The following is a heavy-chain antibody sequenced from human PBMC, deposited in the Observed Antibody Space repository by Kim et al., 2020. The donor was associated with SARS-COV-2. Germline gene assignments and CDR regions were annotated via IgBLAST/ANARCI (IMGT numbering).Heavy chain of an antibody. CDR1: GGSFSGYY. CDR2: INQSGDT. Sequence: SETLSLTCAVYGGSFSGYYWSWVRQPPGKGLEWIGGINQSGDTNYNPSLKSRATISIDASKKQFSLKLTSVTAADTAVYYCATGHIGDRLSWFDPWGQGTLVTVSS. CDR3: ATGHIGDRLSWFDP. J-gene: IGHJ5*02. V-gene: IGHV4-34*01.